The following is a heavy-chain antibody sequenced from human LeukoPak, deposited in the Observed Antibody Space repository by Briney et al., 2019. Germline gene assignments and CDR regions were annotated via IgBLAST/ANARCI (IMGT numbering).Heavy chain of an antibody. CDR2: INPSGCST. CDR3: ARDAYYYDSSGYYYGATYYYYMDV. CDR1: GYTFTSYY. J-gene: IGHJ6*03. V-gene: IGHV1-46*01. D-gene: IGHD3-22*01. Sequence: ASVKVSCKASGYTFTSYYMHWVRQAPGQGLEWMGIINPSGCSTSYAQKFQGRVTMTRDMSTSTVYMELSSLRSEDTAVYYCARDAYYYDSSGYYYGATYYYYMDVWGKGTTVTVSS.